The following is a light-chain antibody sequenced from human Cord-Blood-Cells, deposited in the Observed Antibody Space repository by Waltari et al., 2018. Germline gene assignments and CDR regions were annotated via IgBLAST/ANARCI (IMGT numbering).Light chain of an antibody. Sequence: QSALTQPASVSASPGQSITISCTGTSIDVGRYNLFSWYQQHPGKAPKLMIYEGSKRPSGVSNRFSGSKSGNTASLTISGLQAEDEADYYCCSYAGSSTYVFGTGTKVTVL. V-gene: IGLV2-23*01. J-gene: IGLJ1*01. CDR1: SIDVGRYNL. CDR2: EGS. CDR3: CSYAGSSTYV.